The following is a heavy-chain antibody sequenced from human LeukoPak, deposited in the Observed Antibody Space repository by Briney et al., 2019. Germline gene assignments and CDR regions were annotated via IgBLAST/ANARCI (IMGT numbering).Heavy chain of an antibody. V-gene: IGHV3-30*03. CDR3: ARVYSRAFDY. CDR2: ISYDGSNK. CDR1: GFTFSSYG. D-gene: IGHD2-21*01. J-gene: IGHJ4*02. Sequence: GGSLRLSCAASGFTFSSYGMHWVRQAPGKGLEWVAVISYDGSNKYYADSVKGRFTISRDNSKNTLYLQMNSLRAEDTAVYYCARVYSRAFDYWGQGTLVTVSS.